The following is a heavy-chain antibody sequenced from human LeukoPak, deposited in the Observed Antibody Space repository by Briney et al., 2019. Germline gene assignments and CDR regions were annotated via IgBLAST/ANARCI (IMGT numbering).Heavy chain of an antibody. V-gene: IGHV3-48*03. CDR2: ISSSGTTI. CDR3: ARETVRNYFDY. Sequence: PGGALRLSCAASGFTFSSYEMNWVGQAPGKGVEVFSYISSSGTTIYYADSLKGRFTISRDNAKNSLYLQMNSLRAEDTAVYYCARETVRNYFDYWGQGTLVTVSS. J-gene: IGHJ4*02. CDR1: GFTFSSYE. D-gene: IGHD4-17*01.